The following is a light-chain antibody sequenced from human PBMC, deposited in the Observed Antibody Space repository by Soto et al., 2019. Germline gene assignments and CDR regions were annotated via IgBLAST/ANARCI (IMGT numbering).Light chain of an antibody. CDR2: EVS. CDR3: SSYAGSNSYV. V-gene: IGLV2-8*01. J-gene: IGLJ1*01. CDR1: SSDVGGYNY. Sequence: QSALAQPPSASGSPGQSVTISCTGSSSDVGGYNYVSWYQQHPGKAPKLIIYEVSTRPSGVPDRFSASKSGNTASLTVSGLQAEDEAHYYCSSYAGSNSYVFGTGTKVTVL.